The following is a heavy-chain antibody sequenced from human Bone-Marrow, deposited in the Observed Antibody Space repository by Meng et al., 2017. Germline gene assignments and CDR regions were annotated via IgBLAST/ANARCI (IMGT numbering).Heavy chain of an antibody. J-gene: IGHJ4*02. CDR3: ARGSGSGSYHS. D-gene: IGHD1-26*01. CDR2: ISAYNGNT. Sequence: VHRVTPWSEVKKPGASVKVSCKPSGYNFPDYYIHWVRRAPGQGLEWMGWISAYNGNTNYAQKLQGRVTMTTDTSTSTAYMELRSLRSDDTAVYYCARGSGSGSYHSWGQGTLVTVSS. V-gene: IGHV1-18*04. CDR1: GYNFPDYY.